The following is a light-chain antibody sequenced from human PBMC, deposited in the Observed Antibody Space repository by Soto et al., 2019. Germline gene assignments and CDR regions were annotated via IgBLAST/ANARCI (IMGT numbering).Light chain of an antibody. CDR1: GSNIGSNT. J-gene: IGLJ1*01. CDR3: ATWDDSLNGYV. Sequence: QSVLTQPPSASGTPGQRITISCSGSGSNIGSNTVTWYQQLPRTAPKLLIYTNNQRPSGVPDRFSGSKSGTSASLAISGLQSGDEADYYCATWDDSLNGYVFATGSKVTVL. CDR2: TNN. V-gene: IGLV1-44*01.